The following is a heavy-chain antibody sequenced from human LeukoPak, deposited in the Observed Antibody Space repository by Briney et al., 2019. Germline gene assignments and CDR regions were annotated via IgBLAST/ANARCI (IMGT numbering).Heavy chain of an antibody. CDR1: GYTFTTYG. CDR3: ARDIQNSFER. J-gene: IGHJ4*02. CDR2: ISASKGNT. V-gene: IGHV1-18*04. D-gene: IGHD3-9*01. Sequence: ASVKVSCQASGYTFTTYGISWVRQAPGQGLEWMGWISASKGNTNYAQKFQGRVILTRDTSTSTAYMELRSLRSDDTAVYYCARDIQNSFERWGQGTLVTVSS.